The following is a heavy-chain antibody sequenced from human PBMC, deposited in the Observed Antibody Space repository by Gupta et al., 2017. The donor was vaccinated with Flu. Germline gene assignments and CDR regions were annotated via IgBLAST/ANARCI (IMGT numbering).Heavy chain of an antibody. CDR1: W. Sequence: WMSWVRQAPGKGLEGVANIKQDGSEKHYVDSGKGRFTISRDNAKNSRYLKMNSMRAEEPAVYYCARDGRAGSISSGWFDPWGQGTLVIVSS. CDR2: IKQDGSEK. J-gene: IGHJ5*02. D-gene: IGHD6-6*01. V-gene: IGHV3-7*01. CDR3: ARDGRAGSISSGWFDP.